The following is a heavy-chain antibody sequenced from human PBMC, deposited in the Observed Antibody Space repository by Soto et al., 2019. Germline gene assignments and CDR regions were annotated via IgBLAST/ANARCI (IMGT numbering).Heavy chain of an antibody. CDR3: ARGIATGQLDP. CDR2: INPDNGNT. Sequence: ASVKVSCKASGYTFTRYTMNWVRQAPRQRLEWMGWINPDNGNTKSSQKFQDRVIITRDTSASTAYMDLSSLRSEDTAVYYCARGIATGQLDPWGQGTLVTVSS. J-gene: IGHJ5*02. CDR1: GYTFTRYT. V-gene: IGHV1-3*01. D-gene: IGHD2-15*01.